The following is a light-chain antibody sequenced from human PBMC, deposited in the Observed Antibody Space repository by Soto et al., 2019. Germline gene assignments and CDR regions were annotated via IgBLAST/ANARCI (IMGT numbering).Light chain of an antibody. V-gene: IGKV3-20*01. CDR3: QQYGSSSFT. J-gene: IGKJ3*01. Sequence: EIVLTQSPGTLSLSPGERATLSCRASQSVSSSYLAWYQQKPGQAPRLLIYGASSRANGIPDRFSGSGSGTAFTLTISRLEPEDFAVYYCQQYGSSSFTFGPGTKVDIK. CDR1: QSVSSSY. CDR2: GAS.